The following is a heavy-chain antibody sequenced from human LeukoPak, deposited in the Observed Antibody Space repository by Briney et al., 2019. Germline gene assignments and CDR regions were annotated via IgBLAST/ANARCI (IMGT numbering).Heavy chain of an antibody. CDR1: GGTFSSYA. V-gene: IGHV1-69*06. J-gene: IGHJ4*02. CDR3: AKQVFSGWGYYFDH. Sequence: SVKVSCKASGGTFSSYAISWVRQAPGQGLEWMGGIIPIFGTANYAQKFQGRVTITADKSTSTAYMELSRLRSDDTAVYYCAKQVFSGWGYYFDHWGQGTQVTVSS. CDR2: IIPIFGTA. D-gene: IGHD6-19*01.